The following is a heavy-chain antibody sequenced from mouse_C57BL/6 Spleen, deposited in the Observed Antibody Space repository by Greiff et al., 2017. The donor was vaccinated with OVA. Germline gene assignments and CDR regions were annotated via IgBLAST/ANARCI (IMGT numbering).Heavy chain of an antibody. J-gene: IGHJ4*01. CDR2: IYPRSGNT. V-gene: IGHV1-81*01. CDR1: GYTFTSYG. Sequence: QVQLQQSGAELARPGASVKLSCKASGYTFTSYGISWVKQRTGQGLEWIGEIYPRSGNTYYNEKFKGPATLTADKSYSTAYMELRSLTSEYSAVYFCAREGGYDYYAMDYWGQGTSVTVAS. CDR3: AREGGYDYYAMDY.